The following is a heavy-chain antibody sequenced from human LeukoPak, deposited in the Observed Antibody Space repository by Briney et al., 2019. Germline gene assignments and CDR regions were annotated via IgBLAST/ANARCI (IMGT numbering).Heavy chain of an antibody. D-gene: IGHD1-14*01. CDR2: IKGDGSHT. CDR1: GFTFSNYW. CDR3: VRDWDHFDFDS. J-gene: IGHJ5*01. Sequence: PGGSLRLSCAASGFTFSNYWMHWVCQAPGKGLVWVSRIKGDGSHTIYADSVKGRFTISRDNAKNTLYLQMKSLRDEDTAVYYCVRDWDHFDFDSWGQGTLVTVSS. V-gene: IGHV3-74*01.